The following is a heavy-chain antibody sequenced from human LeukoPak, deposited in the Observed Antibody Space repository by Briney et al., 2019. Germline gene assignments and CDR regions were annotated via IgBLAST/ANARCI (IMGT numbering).Heavy chain of an antibody. CDR3: ARGDNMVRGVIITNYYYMDV. CDR1: GYTFTSYA. D-gene: IGHD3-10*01. J-gene: IGHJ6*03. CDR2: IIPIFGTA. V-gene: IGHV1-69*06. Sequence: ASVKVSCKASGYTFTSYAMNWVRQAPGQGLEWMGGIIPIFGTANYAQKFQGRVTITADKSTSTAYMELSSLRSEDTAVYYCARGDNMVRGVIITNYYYMDVWGKGTTVTVSS.